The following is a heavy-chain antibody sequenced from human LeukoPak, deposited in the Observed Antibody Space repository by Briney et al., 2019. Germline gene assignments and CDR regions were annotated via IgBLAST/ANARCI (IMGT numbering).Heavy chain of an antibody. J-gene: IGHJ4*02. CDR2: IRYDGSNK. Sequence: SGGSLRLSCAASGFIFSSYGMHWVRQAPGKGLEWVAFIRYDGSNKYYADSVKGRFTISRDNSKNTLYLQMNSLRAEDTAVYYCARDLRIGGSYYFDYWGQGTLVTVSS. CDR3: ARDLRIGGSYYFDY. CDR1: GFIFSSYG. D-gene: IGHD1-26*01. V-gene: IGHV3-30*02.